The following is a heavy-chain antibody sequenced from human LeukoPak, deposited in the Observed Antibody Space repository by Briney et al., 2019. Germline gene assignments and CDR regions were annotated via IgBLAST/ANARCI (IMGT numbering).Heavy chain of an antibody. Sequence: ASVTVTRKASGYTFTNYGISWLRQAPGQGPEWMGWISGYNGNTEYVQKFQGRVTMTTDSVTRNSHMELRSLTSDDTAVYYCARDLGRGREWFDPWAQGTLVIVSS. V-gene: IGHV1-18*01. CDR3: ARDLGRGREWFDP. J-gene: IGHJ5*02. CDR2: ISGYNGNT. CDR1: GYTFTNYG. D-gene: IGHD3-16*01.